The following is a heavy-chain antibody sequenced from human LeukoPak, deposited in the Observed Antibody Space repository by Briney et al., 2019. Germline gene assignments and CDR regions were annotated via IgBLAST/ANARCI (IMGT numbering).Heavy chain of an antibody. D-gene: IGHD3-22*01. J-gene: IGHJ4*02. CDR3: ARGRYYYDSSGKRGCYFDY. Sequence: PSETLSLTCAVYGGSFSGYYWSWIRQPPGKGLEWIGEINHSGSTNCNPSLKSRVTISVDTSKNQFSLKLSSVTAADTAVYYCARGRYYYDSSGKRGCYFDYWGQGTLVTVSS. CDR2: INHSGST. CDR1: GGSFSGYY. V-gene: IGHV4-34*01.